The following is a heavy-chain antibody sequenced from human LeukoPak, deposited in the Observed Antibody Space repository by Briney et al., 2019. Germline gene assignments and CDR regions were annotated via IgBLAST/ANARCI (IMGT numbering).Heavy chain of an antibody. D-gene: IGHD3-10*01. Sequence: GESLKISCKGSGYSFTNYWIGWVRQMPGKGLEWMGIIYPGDSDTRYSPSFQGQVTISADKSISTAYLQWSSLKASDTAMYYCAKGLLWFGELVPYYFDYWGQGTLVTVSS. CDR2: IYPGDSDT. V-gene: IGHV5-51*01. CDR3: AKGLLWFGELVPYYFDY. CDR1: GYSFTNYW. J-gene: IGHJ4*02.